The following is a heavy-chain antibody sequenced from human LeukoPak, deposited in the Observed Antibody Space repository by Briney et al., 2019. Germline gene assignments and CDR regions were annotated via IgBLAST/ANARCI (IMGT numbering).Heavy chain of an antibody. Sequence: PSETLSLTCTVSGGSISSYYWSWIRQPPGKGLEWIGYIYYSGSTNYNPSLKSRVTISVDTSKNQFSLELSSVTAADTAVYYCARVGYGDYSNWLDPWGQGTLVTVSS. J-gene: IGHJ5*02. V-gene: IGHV4-59*01. CDR2: IYYSGST. CDR1: GGSISSYY. CDR3: ARVGYGDYSNWLDP. D-gene: IGHD4-17*01.